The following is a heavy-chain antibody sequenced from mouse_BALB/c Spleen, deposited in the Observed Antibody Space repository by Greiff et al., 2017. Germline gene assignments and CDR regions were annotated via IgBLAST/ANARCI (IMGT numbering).Heavy chain of an antibody. D-gene: IGHD2-1*01. Sequence: EVKLMESGGGLVKPGGSLKLSCAASGFTFSSYAMSWVRQTPEKRLEWVASISSGGSTYYPDSVKGRFTISRDNARNILYLQMSSLRSEDTAMYYCARAAYGNGDYYAMDYWGQGTSVTVSS. CDR1: GFTFSSYA. J-gene: IGHJ4*01. CDR2: ISSGGST. V-gene: IGHV5-6-5*01. CDR3: ARAAYGNGDYYAMDY.